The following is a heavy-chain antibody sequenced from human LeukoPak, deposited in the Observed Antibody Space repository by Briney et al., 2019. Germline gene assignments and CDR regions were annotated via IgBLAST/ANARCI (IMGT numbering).Heavy chain of an antibody. CDR1: GGSLSNYY. V-gene: IGHV4-59*08. J-gene: IGHJ4*02. CDR3: ARHRGSSWYESFDY. D-gene: IGHD6-13*01. CDR2: MYYDGST. Sequence: SETLSLTCSVSGGSLSNYYWNWIRQPPGKGLEWIGSMYYDGSTNYNPSLKSRVTISVDTSENQFSLKVSSVTAADTAVYYCARHRGSSWYESFDYWGQGILVTVSS.